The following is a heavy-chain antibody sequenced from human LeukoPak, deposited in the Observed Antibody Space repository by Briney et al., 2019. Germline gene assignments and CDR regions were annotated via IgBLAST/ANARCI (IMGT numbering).Heavy chain of an antibody. D-gene: IGHD3-3*01. CDR2: IYYSGST. V-gene: IGHV4-39*01. J-gene: IGHJ3*02. Sequence: SETLSLTRTVSGGSISSSSYYWGWIRQPPGKGLEWIGSIYYSGSTYYNPSLKSRVTISVDTSKNQFSLKLSSVTAADTAVYYCARREDFWSGYYRLGAFDIWGQGTMVTVSS. CDR3: ARREDFWSGYYRLGAFDI. CDR1: GGSISSSSYY.